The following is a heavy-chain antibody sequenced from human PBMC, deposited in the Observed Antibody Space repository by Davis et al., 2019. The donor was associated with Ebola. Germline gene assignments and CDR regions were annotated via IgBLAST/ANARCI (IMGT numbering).Heavy chain of an antibody. V-gene: IGHV3-15*01. J-gene: IGHJ4*02. CDR2: IKSKTDSETT. D-gene: IGHD6-19*01. CDR3: TTEGETGWHPIDFDN. Sequence: GESLKISCAASGVTSSIAWMTWLRQAPGKGLEWVGHIKSKTDSETTYYAAPVKDRFIISSDDSNNTVFLQITTLYSEDTAVYYCTTEGETGWHPIDFDNWGQGTLVTVSS. CDR1: GVTSSIAW.